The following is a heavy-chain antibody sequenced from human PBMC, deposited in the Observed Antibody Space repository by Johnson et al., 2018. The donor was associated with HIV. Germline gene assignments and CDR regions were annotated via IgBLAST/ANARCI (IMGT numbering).Heavy chain of an antibody. CDR1: EFTFSNAW. D-gene: IGHD2-21*01. J-gene: IGHJ3*01. CDR2: IKSKTDGGTT. Sequence: EVQLVESGGGLVKPGGSLRLSCAASEFTFSNAWMSWVRQAPGKGLEWVGRIKSKTDGGTTDYAAPVKGRFSISKDDSKNTLYLQMNSLKIEDTAVYYCATLGVVIATRDALDFWGQGTMVTVSS. CDR3: ATLGVVIATRDALDF. V-gene: IGHV3-15*01.